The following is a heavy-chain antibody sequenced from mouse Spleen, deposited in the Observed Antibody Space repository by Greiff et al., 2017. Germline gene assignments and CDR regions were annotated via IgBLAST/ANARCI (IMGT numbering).Heavy chain of an antibody. CDR3: ARRDGNYVWFAY. Sequence: VQVVESGPGLVQPSQSLSITCTVSGFSLTSYGVHWVRQSPGKGLEWLGVIWSGGSTDYNAAFISRLSISKDNSKSQVFFKMNSLQANDTAIYYCARRDGNYVWFAYWGQGTLVTVSA. V-gene: IGHV2-2*02. CDR2: IWSGGST. D-gene: IGHD2-1*01. J-gene: IGHJ3*01. CDR1: GFSLTSYG.